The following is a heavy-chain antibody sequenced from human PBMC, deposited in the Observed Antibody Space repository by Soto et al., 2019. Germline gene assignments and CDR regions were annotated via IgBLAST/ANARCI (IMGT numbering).Heavy chain of an antibody. CDR1: GYTFTSYG. Sequence: GASVKVSCKASGYTFTSYGISWVRQAPGQGLEWMGWISAYNGNTNYAQKLQGRVTMTTDTSTSTAYMELRSLRSDDTAVYYCARVLDGYSRKRSWFDPWGQVTLVTVSS. V-gene: IGHV1-18*01. J-gene: IGHJ5*02. CDR2: ISAYNGNT. D-gene: IGHD6-13*01. CDR3: ARVLDGYSRKRSWFDP.